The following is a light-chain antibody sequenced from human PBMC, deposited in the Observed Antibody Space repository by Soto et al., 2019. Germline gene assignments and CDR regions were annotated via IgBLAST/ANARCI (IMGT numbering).Light chain of an antibody. V-gene: IGLV2-11*01. CDR2: DVT. Sequence: QSVLTQPRSVSGSPGQSVTISCTGTSNDVGTYNYVSWYQQQPDKAPKLIIFDVTKRPSGVPDRFSASKSGNTASLTISGLQADDEADYYCCSYAGKSMIFGGGTKLTVL. CDR3: CSYAGKSMI. J-gene: IGLJ2*01. CDR1: SNDVGTYNY.